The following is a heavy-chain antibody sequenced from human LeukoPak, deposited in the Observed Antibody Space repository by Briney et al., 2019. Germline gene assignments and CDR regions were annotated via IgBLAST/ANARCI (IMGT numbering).Heavy chain of an antibody. J-gene: IGHJ4*02. Sequence: GGSLRLSCAASGFTFSSYAMSWVRQAPGKGLESVSAISGSGGSTYYADSVKGRFTISRDNSKNTLYLQMNSLRAEDTAVYYCARAQPGLELQAWGQGTLVTVSS. V-gene: IGHV3-23*01. CDR3: ARAQPGLELQA. CDR2: ISGSGGST. CDR1: GFTFSSYA. D-gene: IGHD1-7*01.